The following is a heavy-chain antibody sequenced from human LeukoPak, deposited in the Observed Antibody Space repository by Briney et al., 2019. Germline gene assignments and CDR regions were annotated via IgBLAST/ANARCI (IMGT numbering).Heavy chain of an antibody. J-gene: IGHJ4*02. CDR2: IYYSGST. CDR1: RGSISSGDYY. V-gene: IGHV4-30-4*01. D-gene: IGHD5-12*01. Sequence: SQTLSLTCTVSRGSISSGDYYWSWIRQPPGKGLELIGYIYYSGSTYYNPSLKSRVTISVDTSKNQFSLKLSSVTAADTAVYYCARKVYNGYAPFDYWGQGALVTVSS. CDR3: ARKVYNGYAPFDY.